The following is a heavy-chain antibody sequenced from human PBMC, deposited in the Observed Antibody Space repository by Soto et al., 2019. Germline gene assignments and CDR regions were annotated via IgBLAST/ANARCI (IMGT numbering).Heavy chain of an antibody. CDR2: ISSSSSYI. CDR1: GFTFSSYS. Sequence: EVQLVESGGGLVKPGGSLRLSCAASGFTFSSYSMNWVRQAPGKGLEWVSAISSSSSYIYYADSVKGRFTISRDNAKNSLYLQMISLRDEDTAVYYCARDYEGTGYIDVWGKGTTVTVSS. D-gene: IGHD3-16*01. CDR3: ARDYEGTGYIDV. J-gene: IGHJ6*03. V-gene: IGHV3-21*01.